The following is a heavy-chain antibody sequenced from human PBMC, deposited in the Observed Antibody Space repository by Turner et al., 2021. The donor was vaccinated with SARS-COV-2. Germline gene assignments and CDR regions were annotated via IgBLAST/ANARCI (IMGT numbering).Heavy chain of an antibody. D-gene: IGHD3-10*01. J-gene: IGHJ4*02. CDR1: GFLLSRHR. V-gene: IGHV3-30*18. CDR3: AKDGAPFLLYVGEPTFYFDY. Sequence: VAAGGGMVHPGGSLTLPCADTGFLLSRHRWPGVSQAPGKWLEWVAVISDDGSNEYYSDAAKGRFTISINNSQNTLNLQMNSQRAEDTAVYCCAKDGAPFLLYVGEPTFYFDYWGQGTLLTVSS. CDR2: ISDDGSNE.